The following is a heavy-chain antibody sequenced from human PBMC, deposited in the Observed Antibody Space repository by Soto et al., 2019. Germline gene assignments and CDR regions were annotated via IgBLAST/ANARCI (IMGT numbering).Heavy chain of an antibody. CDR3: ARESTMVRGVINPLDY. D-gene: IGHD3-10*01. CDR1: GDSVSSNSAA. Sequence: QVQLRPSGPGLVKPSQTLSLTCAISGDSVSSNSAAWNWIRQSPSRGLEWLGRTFYRSKWYNDYAESVKSRITINPDTSKNQFSLQLNSVTPEDTAVYYCARESTMVRGVINPLDYWGQGTLVTVSS. CDR2: TFYRSKWYN. V-gene: IGHV6-1*01. J-gene: IGHJ4*02.